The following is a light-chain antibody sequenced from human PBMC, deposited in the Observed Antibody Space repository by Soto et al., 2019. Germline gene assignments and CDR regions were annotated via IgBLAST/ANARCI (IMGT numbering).Light chain of an antibody. V-gene: IGKV3-11*01. CDR3: QQRSKRPPSIT. CDR1: QSVSNY. J-gene: IGKJ5*01. Sequence: EIVLTQSPATLSLSPGERATLSCRASQSVSNYLAWYQQKPGQAPRLLIFDAFNRATGIPARCSGSGSGTDFTPTISSLEPEAFAVYYCQQRSKRPPSITFGHGTRLEIK. CDR2: DAF.